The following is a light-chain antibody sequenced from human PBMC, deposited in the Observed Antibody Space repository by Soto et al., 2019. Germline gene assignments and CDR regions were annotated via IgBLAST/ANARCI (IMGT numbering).Light chain of an antibody. CDR2: GAS. CDR3: QQYDNWPPIT. CDR1: QSVSSSY. V-gene: IGKV3-20*01. Sequence: EIVLTQSPGTLSLYPRERATISCRASQSVSSSYLAWYSQKLGQAPRLLIYGASSRATGIPDRFSGSGSGTEFSLTINSLQAEDFAVYYCQQYDNWPPITFGQGTRLEIK. J-gene: IGKJ5*01.